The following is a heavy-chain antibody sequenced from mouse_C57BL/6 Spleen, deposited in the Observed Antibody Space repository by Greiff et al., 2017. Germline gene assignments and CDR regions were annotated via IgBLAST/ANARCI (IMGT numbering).Heavy chain of an antibody. CDR3: ARHYGNYEDYFDY. D-gene: IGHD2-1*01. V-gene: IGHV1-53*01. Sequence: VQLQQPGTELVKPGASVKLSCKASGYTFTSYWVHWVKQRPGQGLEWIGNINPSNGGTNYNEKFKSKATLTVDKSSSTAYMQLSSLTSEDSAVYYCARHYGNYEDYFDYWGQGTTLTVSS. CDR1: GYTFTSYW. CDR2: INPSNGGT. J-gene: IGHJ2*01.